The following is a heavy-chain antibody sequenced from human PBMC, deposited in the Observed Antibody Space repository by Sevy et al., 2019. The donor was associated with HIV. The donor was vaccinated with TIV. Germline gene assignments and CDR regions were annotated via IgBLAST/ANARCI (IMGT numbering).Heavy chain of an antibody. CDR3: ARQNIVVVVPATYNWFDP. J-gene: IGHJ5*02. D-gene: IGHD2-15*01. V-gene: IGHV4-39*01. Sequence: SENLSLTCTVSGGSISSSSYYWGWIRQPPGKGLEWIGSIYYSGSTYYNASLKSRVTISVDTSKNQFSLKLSSVTAADTAVYYCARQNIVVVVPATYNWFDPWGHGTLVTVSS. CDR1: GGSISSSSYY. CDR2: IYYSGST.